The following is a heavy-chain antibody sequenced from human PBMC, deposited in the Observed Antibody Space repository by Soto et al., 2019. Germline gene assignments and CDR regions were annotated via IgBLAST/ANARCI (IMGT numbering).Heavy chain of an antibody. CDR1: GGSMSRGDYY. CDR2: IYYSGST. D-gene: IGHD2-2*01. CDR3: ARDGCTSTSCSGYYGMDV. V-gene: IGHV4-61*08. Sequence: SETLSLTCTVSGGSMSRGDYYWSWIRQPPGKGLEWIGYIYYSGSTNYNPSLTSRVTISVDTSKNQFSLKLSSVTAADTAVYYCARDGCTSTSCSGYYGMDVWGQGTTVTVSS. J-gene: IGHJ6*02.